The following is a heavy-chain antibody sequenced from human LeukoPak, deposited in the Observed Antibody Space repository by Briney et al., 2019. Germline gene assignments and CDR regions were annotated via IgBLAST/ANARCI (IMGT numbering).Heavy chain of an antibody. CDR2: INHSGRT. V-gene: IGHV4-34*01. D-gene: IGHD3-10*01. J-gene: IGHJ4*02. Sequence: PSETLSLTCVVYGGSFSGDYWSWIRQPPGRGLKWIGEINHSGRTNYNPSLKSRVTISVDTSKNQFSLKLSSVTTANTAVYYCAREEFGELSHFDYWGQGTLVTVSS. CDR1: GGSFSGDY. CDR3: AREEFGELSHFDY.